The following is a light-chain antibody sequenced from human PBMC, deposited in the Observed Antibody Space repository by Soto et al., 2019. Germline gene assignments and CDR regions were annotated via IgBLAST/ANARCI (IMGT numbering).Light chain of an antibody. CDR2: GAS. CDR1: QSVSNY. Sequence: EIVLTQSPGTLSLSPGERATLSCRASQSVSNYLAWYQQKPGQAPRLLIYGASRRATVIPDRFSGSGSGTDFTLTISRLEPEDFAVYYGQQYGGSPKTFGQGTNVEIK. J-gene: IGKJ1*01. CDR3: QQYGGSPKT. V-gene: IGKV3-20*01.